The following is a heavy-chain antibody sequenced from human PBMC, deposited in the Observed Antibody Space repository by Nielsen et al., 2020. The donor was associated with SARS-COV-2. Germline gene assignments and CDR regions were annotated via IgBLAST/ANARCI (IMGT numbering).Heavy chain of an antibody. CDR2: IYSGGST. D-gene: IGHD1-26*01. V-gene: IGHV3-53*01. J-gene: IGHJ4*02. CDR3: ARDVGGSYVLDN. Sequence: GESLKFSCAASGFTVSSNYMSWVRQAPGKGLEWVSVIYSGGSTYYADSVKGRFTISRDNSKNTLYLQMNSLRAEDTAVYYCARDVGGSYVLDNWGQGTLVTVSS. CDR1: GFTVSSNY.